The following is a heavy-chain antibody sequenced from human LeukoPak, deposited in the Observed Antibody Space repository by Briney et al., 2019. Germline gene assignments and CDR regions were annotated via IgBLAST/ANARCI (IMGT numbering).Heavy chain of an antibody. CDR3: VRDNLGSYGNI. CDR2: ITSSSNYI. J-gene: IGHJ4*02. V-gene: IGHV3-21*01. Sequence: GGSLRLSCAASGFTFSSYNMNWVRQAPGKGLEWAASITSSSNYIYYADSVRGRFTISRDNSKNSLYLQTNSLRAEDTAVYYCVRDNLGSYGNIWGQGTLVTVSS. CDR1: GFTFSSYN. D-gene: IGHD1-26*01.